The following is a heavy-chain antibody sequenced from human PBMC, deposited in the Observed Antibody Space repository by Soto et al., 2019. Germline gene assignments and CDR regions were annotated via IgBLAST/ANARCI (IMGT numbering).Heavy chain of an antibody. CDR3: ARDFDIASSSRASRQISNWFDP. D-gene: IGHD3-9*01. Sequence: GGSLRLSCAASGFTFSSYGMHWVRQAPGKGLEWVAVIWYDGSNKYYADSVKGRFTISRDNSKNTLYLQMNSLRAEDTAVYYCARDFDIASSSRASRQISNWFDPWGQGTLVTVSS. CDR2: IWYDGSNK. CDR1: GFTFSSYG. V-gene: IGHV3-33*01. J-gene: IGHJ5*02.